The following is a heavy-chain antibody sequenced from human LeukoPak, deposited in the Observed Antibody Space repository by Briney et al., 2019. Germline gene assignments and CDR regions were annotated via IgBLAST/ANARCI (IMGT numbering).Heavy chain of an antibody. V-gene: IGHV4-39*01. CDR3: ARHSRGITIFGVVLEY. CDR1: GDSISSGSFY. Sequence: SETLSLTCTVPGDSISSGSFYWGWIRQPPGKGLEWIGSIYYSGSTYYNPSLKSRVTISVDTSKNQFSLKLSSVTAADTAVYYCARHSRGITIFGVVLEYWGQGTLVTASS. CDR2: IYYSGST. J-gene: IGHJ4*02. D-gene: IGHD3-3*01.